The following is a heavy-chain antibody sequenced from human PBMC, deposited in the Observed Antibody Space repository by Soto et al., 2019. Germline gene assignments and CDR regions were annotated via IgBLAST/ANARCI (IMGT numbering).Heavy chain of an antibody. Sequence: PGGSLRLSCAASGFTFSSYSMNWVRQAPGKGLEWVSSISSSSSYIYYADSVKGRFTISRDNAKNSLYLQMNGLRAEDTAVYYCARDHYDILTGYHPIDYWGQGTLVTVSS. CDR1: GFTFSSYS. J-gene: IGHJ4*02. CDR3: ARDHYDILTGYHPIDY. CDR2: ISSSSSYI. V-gene: IGHV3-21*01. D-gene: IGHD3-9*01.